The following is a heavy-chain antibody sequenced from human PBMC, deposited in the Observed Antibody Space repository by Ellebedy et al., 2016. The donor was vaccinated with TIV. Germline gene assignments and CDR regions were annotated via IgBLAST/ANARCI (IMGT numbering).Heavy chain of an antibody. CDR3: AHRPWGMAGSTRFDY. V-gene: IGHV2-5*02. J-gene: IGHJ4*02. CDR1: GFSLSTSGVG. CDR2: IYWDDDK. Sequence: SGPTLVKPTQTLTLTCTFSGFSLSTSGVGVGWIRQPPGKALEWLALIYWDDDKRYSPSLKSRLTITKDTSKNQVVLTMTNMDPVDTATYYCAHRPWGMAGSTRFDYWGQGTLVTVSS. D-gene: IGHD6-19*01.